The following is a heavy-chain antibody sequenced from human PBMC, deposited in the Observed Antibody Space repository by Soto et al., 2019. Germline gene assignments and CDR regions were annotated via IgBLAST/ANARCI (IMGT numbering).Heavy chain of an antibody. Sequence: QLQLQQSGPRLVKPSEARSLTCTVSGGSISSNTYYWGWLRQSPGKGLEWIGSIYYNGNTYYNPSLKRRVHISGDTSKNQFSLNLSSVTAADTAMYYCARHKEWLRFRYVDSWGQGTLVTVSS. J-gene: IGHJ4*02. CDR1: GGSISSNTYY. CDR3: ARHKEWLRFRYVDS. CDR2: IYYNGNT. D-gene: IGHD3-3*01. V-gene: IGHV4-39*01.